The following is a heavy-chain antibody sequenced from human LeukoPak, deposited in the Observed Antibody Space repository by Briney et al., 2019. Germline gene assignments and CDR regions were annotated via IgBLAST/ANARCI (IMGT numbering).Heavy chain of an antibody. J-gene: IGHJ4*02. CDR3: ARKLGSGRYYFDS. CDR1: GFTFSSYS. Sequence: GGSLRLSCAASGFTFSSYSMAWVRQAPGKGLEWLSYISGGSTDMYYADSVKGRFTISRDNAKNSLYLQMNSLRDEDTAVYYCARKLGSGRYYFDSWGRGTLVTVSS. D-gene: IGHD3-10*01. CDR2: ISGGSTDM. V-gene: IGHV3-48*02.